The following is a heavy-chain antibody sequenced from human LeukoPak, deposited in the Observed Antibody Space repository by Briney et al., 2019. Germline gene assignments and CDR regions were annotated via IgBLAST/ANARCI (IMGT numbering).Heavy chain of an antibody. CDR2: INHSGST. CDR1: GGSFSGYY. V-gene: IGHV4-34*01. Sequence: PSETLSLTCAVYGGSFSGYYWSWIRQPPGKGLEWIGEINHSGSTNYNPSLKSRVTISVDTSKNQFSLKLSSVTAADTAVYYCARGGVQDFFDYWGQGTLVTVSS. J-gene: IGHJ4*02. CDR3: ARGGVQDFFDY. D-gene: IGHD1-1*01.